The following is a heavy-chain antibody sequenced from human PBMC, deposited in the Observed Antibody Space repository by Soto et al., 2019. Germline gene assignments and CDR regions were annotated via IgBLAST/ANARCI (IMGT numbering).Heavy chain of an antibody. CDR3: ARGLRFLEWLLSPPYYYYGMDV. J-gene: IGHJ6*02. D-gene: IGHD3-3*01. CDR1: GGSISSISYY. V-gene: IGHV4-39*01. Sequence: PSETLSLTCTVSGGSISSISYYWGWIRQPPGRGLEWIGSIYYSGSTYYDPSLKSRVTISVDTSKNQFSLKLSSVTAADTAVYYCARGLRFLEWLLSPPYYYYGMDVWGQGTTVTVSS. CDR2: IYYSGST.